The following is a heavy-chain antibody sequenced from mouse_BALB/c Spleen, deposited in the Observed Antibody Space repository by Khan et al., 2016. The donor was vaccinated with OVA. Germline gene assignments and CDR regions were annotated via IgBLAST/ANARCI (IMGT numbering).Heavy chain of an antibody. J-gene: IGHJ3*01. CDR1: GFTFSTYG. CDR3: ASHLTGSFAY. Sequence: EVELVESGGDLMKPGGSLKLSCAASGFTFSTYGMSWVRQTPDKRLEWVATINSDGYYTYYPDSVQGRFTISRNNAKNTLYLQMSSLKSEDTAMYYCASHLTGSFAYGGQGTLVTVSA. CDR2: INSDGYYT. V-gene: IGHV5-6*01. D-gene: IGHD4-1*01.